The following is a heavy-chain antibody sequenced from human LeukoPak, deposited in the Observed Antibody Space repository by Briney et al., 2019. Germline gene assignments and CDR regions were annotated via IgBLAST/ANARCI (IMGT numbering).Heavy chain of an antibody. CDR3: ARGGAYYFDY. Sequence: ASVKVSCKASGYTFACYYMHWVRQAPGQGLEWMGWINPNSGGTNYAQKFQGRVTMTRDMSTSTVYMELSSLRSEDTAVYYCARGGAYYFDYWGQGTLVTVSS. V-gene: IGHV1-2*02. CDR2: INPNSGGT. J-gene: IGHJ4*02. D-gene: IGHD1-26*01. CDR1: GYTFACYY.